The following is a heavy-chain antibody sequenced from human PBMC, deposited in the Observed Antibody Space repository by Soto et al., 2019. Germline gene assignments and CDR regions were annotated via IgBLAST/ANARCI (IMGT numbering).Heavy chain of an antibody. CDR1: GFICSSYD. CDR3: AKATATGGGTFDI. Sequence: GGSLRLCCAASGFICSSYDMSWVRQAPGKGLEWVSTILVGGSPHYEDSVRGRFTISRDGSKNTVYLQMNSLTAGDTAVYYCAKATATGGGTFDICGQGTMVTVSS. CDR2: ILVGGSP. V-gene: IGHV3-23*01. D-gene: IGHD2-8*02. J-gene: IGHJ3*02.